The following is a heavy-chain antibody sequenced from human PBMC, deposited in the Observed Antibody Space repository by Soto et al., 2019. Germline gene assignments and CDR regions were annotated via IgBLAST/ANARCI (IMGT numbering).Heavy chain of an antibody. Sequence: ITLKESGPTLVKPTQTLTLTCTFSGFSLSTSEEGVGWIRQPPGKALEWLGVTYWDDGKHYGPSLKSRLTITKNPSKNQVVLIMTNMDPVDTATYYCAHLSMVRGVTYHYYFDRWGQGTLVTVSS. CDR3: AHLSMVRGVTYHYYFDR. CDR1: GFSLSTSEEG. J-gene: IGHJ4*02. D-gene: IGHD3-10*01. CDR2: TYWDDGK. V-gene: IGHV2-5*05.